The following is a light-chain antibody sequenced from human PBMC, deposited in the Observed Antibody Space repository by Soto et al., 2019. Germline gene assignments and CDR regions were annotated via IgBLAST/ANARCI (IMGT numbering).Light chain of an antibody. CDR2: DAS. J-gene: IGKJ5*01. Sequence: DIQMTQSPSSLSASVGNRVTITCRASQSISTYLNWYQKKPGKAPNLLIYDASRLQSGVPSRLSGSGGGTDFTLSISSVQPEDFATYFCQQSYMDPITFGQGTRREIK. CDR3: QQSYMDPIT. V-gene: IGKV1-39*01. CDR1: QSISTY.